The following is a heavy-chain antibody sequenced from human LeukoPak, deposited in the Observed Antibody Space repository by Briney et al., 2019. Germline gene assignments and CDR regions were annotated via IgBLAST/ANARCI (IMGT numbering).Heavy chain of an antibody. CDR1: GYTFTGYY. CDR3: ARQDCSSTSCSPDY. CDR2: MNPNSGNT. Sequence: ASVKVSCKASGYTFTGYYMHWVRQAPGQGLEWMGWMNPNSGNTDYAQKFQGRVTMTRNTSISTAYMELSSLRSEDTAVYYCARQDCSSTSCSPDYWGQGTLVTVSS. D-gene: IGHD2-2*01. V-gene: IGHV1-8*02. J-gene: IGHJ4*02.